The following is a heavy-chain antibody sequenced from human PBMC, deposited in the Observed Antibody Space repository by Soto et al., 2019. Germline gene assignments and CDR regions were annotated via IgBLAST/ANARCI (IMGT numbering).Heavy chain of an antibody. CDR2: ISSSGSTI. CDR1: GFTFSDYY. Sequence: QVQLVESGGGLVKPGGSLRLSCAASGFTFSDYYMSWIRQAPGKGLEWVSYISSSGSTIYYADSVKGRFTISRDNAKNSLYLQMNSLRAEDTAVYYCASSLNYYGSGSYYPNYYYYYYMDVWGKGTTVTVSS. V-gene: IGHV3-11*01. J-gene: IGHJ6*03. D-gene: IGHD3-10*01. CDR3: ASSLNYYGSGSYYPNYYYYYYMDV.